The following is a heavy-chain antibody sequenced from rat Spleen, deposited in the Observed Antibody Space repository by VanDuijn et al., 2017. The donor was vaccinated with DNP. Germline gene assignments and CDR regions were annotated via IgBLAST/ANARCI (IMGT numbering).Heavy chain of an antibody. CDR2: ISTSGGSA. J-gene: IGHJ2*01. CDR3: ARHSWEHYFDY. Sequence: EVQLVESGGGFVQPGRSLKFSCAASGFIFSDYDMAWVRQAPTKGLEWVASISTSGGSAYYRDSVKGRFTVSRDNAKSTLYLQMDSLKSEDTATYYCARHSWEHYFDYWGQGVMVTVSS. D-gene: IGHD5-1*01. V-gene: IGHV5-25*01. CDR1: GFIFSDYD.